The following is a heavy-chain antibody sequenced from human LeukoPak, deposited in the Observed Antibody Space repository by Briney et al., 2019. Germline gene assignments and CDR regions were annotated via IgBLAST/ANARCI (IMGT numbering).Heavy chain of an antibody. CDR3: ARALWFGETFPAY. V-gene: IGHV3-48*01. Sequence: PGGSLRLSCAASGLTISSYSMNWVRQAPGKGLQWVSYISSSSSTIYYADTLKGRFTISRDNAKNSLYLKMNSLRAEDTAVYCARALWFGETFPAYWGQGTLVTVSS. D-gene: IGHD3-10*01. CDR1: GLTISSYS. J-gene: IGHJ4*02. CDR2: ISSSSSTI.